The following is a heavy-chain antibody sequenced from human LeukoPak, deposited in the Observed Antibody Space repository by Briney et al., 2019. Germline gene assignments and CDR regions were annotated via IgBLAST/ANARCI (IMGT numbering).Heavy chain of an antibody. CDR2: IYPGDSDT. J-gene: IGHJ6*02. V-gene: IGHV5-51*01. Sequence: GESLKISCKGSGYSFTSYWIGWVRQMPGKGLEWIGIIYPGDSDTRYSPSFQGQVTISADKSISTAYLQWSSLKASDTAMYYCARSFYCSSTSCRVPSGMDVWGQGTTVTVSS. CDR3: ARSFYCSSTSCRVPSGMDV. D-gene: IGHD2-2*01. CDR1: GYSFTSYW.